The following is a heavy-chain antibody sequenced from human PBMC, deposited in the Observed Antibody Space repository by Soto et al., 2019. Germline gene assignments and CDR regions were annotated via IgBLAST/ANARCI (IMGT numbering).Heavy chain of an antibody. Sequence: EVQLLESGGGFVQPGGSLRLSCAASGFTFSSYAMSWVRQAPGKGLEWISGITDTAGDTYHADSVKGRFTISRDNRENTLYMQMNSLTAEDTAVYYCAKGSRSSRPYYFDYWGQGTLVTVSS. D-gene: IGHD2-2*01. CDR3: AKGSRSSRPYYFDY. CDR2: ITDTAGDT. J-gene: IGHJ4*02. CDR1: GFTFSSYA. V-gene: IGHV3-23*01.